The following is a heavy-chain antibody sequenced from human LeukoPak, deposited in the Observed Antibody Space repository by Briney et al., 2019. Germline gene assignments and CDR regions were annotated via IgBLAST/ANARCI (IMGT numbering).Heavy chain of an antibody. D-gene: IGHD5-12*01. Sequence: SETLSLTCSVSGGSITSSNYYWGWIRQPPGKGLEWIANVYYNGNTYYSPSLKSRITISVDVSKNQFPLKVTSVTAADTAVYYCARVSGYDWESFYDYWGQGTLVTVSS. J-gene: IGHJ4*02. V-gene: IGHV4-39*06. CDR1: GGSITSSNYY. CDR2: VYYNGNT. CDR3: ARVSGYDWESFYDY.